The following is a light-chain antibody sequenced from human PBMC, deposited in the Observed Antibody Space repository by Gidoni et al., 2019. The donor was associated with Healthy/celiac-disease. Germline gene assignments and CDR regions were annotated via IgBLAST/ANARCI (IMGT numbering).Light chain of an antibody. V-gene: IGLV1-44*01. Sequence: QSVLTQPPSASGTPGQRVTISCSGSSSNIGSNTVNWYQQLPGTAPKLLIYSNNPRPSGVPDRFSGSKSGTSASLAISGLQSEDEAYYYCAAWDDSLNGLWVFGGGTKLTVL. CDR2: SNN. CDR1: SSNIGSNT. J-gene: IGLJ3*02. CDR3: AAWDDSLNGLWV.